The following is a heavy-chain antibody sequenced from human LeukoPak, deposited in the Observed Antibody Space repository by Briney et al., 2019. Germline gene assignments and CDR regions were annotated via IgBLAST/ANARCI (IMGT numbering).Heavy chain of an antibody. J-gene: IGHJ4*02. D-gene: IGHD3-10*01. V-gene: IGHV5-10-1*04. CDR1: GYSFTSYW. CDR2: IDPSDSYT. Sequence: GESLKISCKGSGYSFTSYWISWVRQMPGKGLEWMGRIDPSDSYTNYSPSFQGQVTISADESINTAYLQWSTLKASDTAMYFCARQGNYFDYWGQGTLVTVSS. CDR3: ARQGNYFDY.